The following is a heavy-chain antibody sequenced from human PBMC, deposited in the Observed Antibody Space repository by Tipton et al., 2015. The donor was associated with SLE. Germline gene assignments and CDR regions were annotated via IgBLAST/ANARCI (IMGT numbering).Heavy chain of an antibody. V-gene: IGHV1-8*01. Sequence: QSGAEVKKPGASVKVSCKASGYTFTSYDINWVRQATGQGLEWMGWMNPHSANTGYAQNFQGRVTMTRNLSTSTAYMDLSSLRSEDTAVYYCARGHSNSGGYYGMDVWGQGTTVTVSS. CDR3: ARGHSNSGGYYGMDV. J-gene: IGHJ6*02. CDR1: GYTFTSYD. CDR2: MNPHSANT. D-gene: IGHD7-27*01.